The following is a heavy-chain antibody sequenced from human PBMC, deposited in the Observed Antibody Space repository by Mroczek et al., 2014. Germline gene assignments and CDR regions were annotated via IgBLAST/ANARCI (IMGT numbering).Heavy chain of an antibody. CDR1: GFTFSSYG. D-gene: IGHD3-3*01. CDR3: ARSLPRMKNYDFWSGYYKPGDYYYYMDV. Sequence: GGGVVQPGRSLRLSCAASGFTFSSYGMHWVRQAPGKGLEWVAVIWYDGSNKYYADSVKGRFTISRDNSKNTLYLQMNSLRAEDTAVYYCARSLPRMKNYDFWSGYYKPGDYYYYMDVRGKGTTVTVSS. V-gene: IGHV3-33*01. CDR2: IWYDGSNK. J-gene: IGHJ6*03.